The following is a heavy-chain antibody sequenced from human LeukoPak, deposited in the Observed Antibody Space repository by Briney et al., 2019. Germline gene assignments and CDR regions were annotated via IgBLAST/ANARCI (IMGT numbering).Heavy chain of an antibody. CDR1: GFTFSSYW. CDR2: INPDGRDK. Sequence: PGGSLRLSCAASGFTFSSYWMSWVRQAPGKGLEWVAVINPDGRDKYYLDSLKGRFTISRDNAKNSLYLQMDSLRAEDTAVYYCASWRNYNLFDYWDQGTLVTVSS. V-gene: IGHV3-7*05. CDR3: ASWRNYNLFDY. J-gene: IGHJ4*02. D-gene: IGHD1-14*01.